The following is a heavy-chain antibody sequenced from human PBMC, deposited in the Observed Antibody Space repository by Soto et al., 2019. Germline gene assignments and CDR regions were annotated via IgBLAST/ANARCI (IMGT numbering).Heavy chain of an antibody. Sequence: PSETLSLTCTVSGGSISSSSYYWGWIRQPPGKGLEWLASMYYSGSTYYIPSLKSRVTISVDTSKNQFSLKLSSVTAADTAVYYCARLSYGGNSNLFDYWGQGTLVTVSS. J-gene: IGHJ4*02. V-gene: IGHV4-39*01. CDR2: MYYSGST. D-gene: IGHD2-21*02. CDR3: ARLSYGGNSNLFDY. CDR1: GGSISSSSYY.